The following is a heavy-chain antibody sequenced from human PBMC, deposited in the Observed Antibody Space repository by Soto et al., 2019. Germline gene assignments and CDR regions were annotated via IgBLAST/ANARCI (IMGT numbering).Heavy chain of an antibody. D-gene: IGHD3-3*01. V-gene: IGHV3-30*18. Sequence: GGSLRLCCAASGFAFRSYGMHWVRQAPGKGLEWVALISYDGSNKYSADSVKGRFTISRDNSKNTLYLQMNSLRAEDTAVYYCAKVLPDDFWSRPPLGGMDVWGQGTTVTVSS. J-gene: IGHJ6*02. CDR1: GFAFRSYG. CDR2: ISYDGSNK. CDR3: AKVLPDDFWSRPPLGGMDV.